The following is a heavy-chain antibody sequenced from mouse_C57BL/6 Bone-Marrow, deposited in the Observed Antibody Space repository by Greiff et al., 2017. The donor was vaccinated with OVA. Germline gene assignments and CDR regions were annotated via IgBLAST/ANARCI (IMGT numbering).Heavy chain of an antibody. CDR2: IDPETGGN. Sequence: QVQLQQSGAELVRPGASVTLSCKASGYTFTDYEMHWVKQTPVHGLEWIGAIDPETGGNAYNQKFKGKAILTADKSSSTAYMELLILTSEDSAVYYCTRGYSNYYAMDYWGQGTSVTVSS. J-gene: IGHJ4*01. CDR3: TRGYSNYYAMDY. CDR1: GYTFTDYE. D-gene: IGHD2-5*01. V-gene: IGHV1-15*01.